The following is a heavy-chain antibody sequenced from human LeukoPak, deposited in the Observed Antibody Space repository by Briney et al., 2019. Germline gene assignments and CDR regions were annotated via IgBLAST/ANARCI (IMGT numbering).Heavy chain of an antibody. Sequence: PSETLSLTCAVSGGSFSGYYWSWIRQPPGKGLEWIGEINHSGSTNYNPSLKSRVTISVDTSKDQFSLKLSSVTSAATEVYYCARGYCSSTSCMGYCYMDVGGKGTTVTVS. CDR2: INHSGST. CDR3: ARGYCSSTSCMGYCYMDV. D-gene: IGHD2-2*01. V-gene: IGHV4-34*01. J-gene: IGHJ6*03. CDR1: GGSFSGYY.